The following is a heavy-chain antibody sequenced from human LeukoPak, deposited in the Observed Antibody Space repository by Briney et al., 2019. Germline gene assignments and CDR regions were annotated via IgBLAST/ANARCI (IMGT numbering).Heavy chain of an antibody. V-gene: IGHV1-2*06. Sequence: ASVKVSCKASGYTFTGYYIHWVRLAPGQGLEWMGRISPNSGGTNSAQKFQGRVTMTRDTSISTAYMELSRLRSDDTAVYYCARGRPSTNRNNINWFDPWGQGTLVTVSS. CDR1: GYTFTGYY. CDR2: ISPNSGGT. CDR3: ARGRPSTNRNNINWFDP. D-gene: IGHD2/OR15-2a*01. J-gene: IGHJ5*02.